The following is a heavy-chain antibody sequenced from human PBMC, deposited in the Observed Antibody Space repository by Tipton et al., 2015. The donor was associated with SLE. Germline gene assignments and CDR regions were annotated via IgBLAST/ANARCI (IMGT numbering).Heavy chain of an antibody. J-gene: IGHJ6*03. Sequence: LRLSCAASGFTFDDYAMHWVRQAPGKGLEWVGYIDYSGTKYNPSLKSRVIISVDMSKNQFSLKLSPVTAADTAVYYFARGYYYTDVWGKGTTVTVSS. CDR3: ARGYYYTDV. V-gene: IGHV4-59*01. CDR2: IDYSGT. CDR1: GFTFDDYA.